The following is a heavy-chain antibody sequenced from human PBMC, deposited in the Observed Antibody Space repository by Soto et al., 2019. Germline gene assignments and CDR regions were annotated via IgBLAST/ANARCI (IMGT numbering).Heavy chain of an antibody. Sequence: PSETLSLTCAVYGGSFSGYYWSWIRQPPGKGLEWIGEINHSGSTNYNPSLKSRVTISVDTSKNQFSLKLSSVTAADTAVYYCARDSPQASNCSGGSCYSVDRYGMDVWGQGTTVTVSS. CDR3: ARDSPQASNCSGGSCYSVDRYGMDV. CDR2: INHSGST. J-gene: IGHJ6*02. V-gene: IGHV4-34*01. CDR1: GGSFSGYY. D-gene: IGHD2-15*01.